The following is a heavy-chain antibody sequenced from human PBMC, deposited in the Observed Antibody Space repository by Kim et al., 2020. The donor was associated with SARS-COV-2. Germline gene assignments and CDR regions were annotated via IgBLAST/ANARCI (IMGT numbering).Heavy chain of an antibody. V-gene: IGHV4-59*09. CDR2: GST. CDR3: ARGGDAFDI. Sequence: GSTNNPPSRRSRVTISVDTSKNQFSLKLSSVTAADTAVYYCARGGDAFDIWGQGTMVTVSS. J-gene: IGHJ3*02.